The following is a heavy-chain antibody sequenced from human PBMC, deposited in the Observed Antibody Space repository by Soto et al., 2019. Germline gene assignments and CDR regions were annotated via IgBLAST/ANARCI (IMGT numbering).Heavy chain of an antibody. J-gene: IGHJ5*02. V-gene: IGHV4-59*01. CDR2: IYYSGHT. CDR3: ARAPPIPVASTTVFDA. Sequence: ETLSRNCSFLGASIRSDYSSLFRPPPWKGLEWMGYIYYSGHTNFDPCLKSRVTISVDKSKNQFALTLSSVTAADTPVFYCARAPPIPVASTTVFDARGEGALV. D-gene: IGHD2-2*01. CDR1: GASIRSDY.